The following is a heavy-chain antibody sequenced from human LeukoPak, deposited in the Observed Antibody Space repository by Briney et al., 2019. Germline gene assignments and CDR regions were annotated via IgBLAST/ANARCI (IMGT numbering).Heavy chain of an antibody. CDR3: ARVRYSRFPSGYYFDY. J-gene: IGHJ4*02. D-gene: IGHD6-13*01. CDR2: IYYSGST. V-gene: IGHV4-31*03. Sequence: PSETLSLTCTVSCGSISSGGYYWRWIRQHPGKGLEWIGYIYYSGSTYYNPSLKSRVTISVDTSKNPFSLKLSSVTAADTAVYYCARVRYSRFPSGYYFDYWGQGTLVTVSS. CDR1: CGSISSGGYY.